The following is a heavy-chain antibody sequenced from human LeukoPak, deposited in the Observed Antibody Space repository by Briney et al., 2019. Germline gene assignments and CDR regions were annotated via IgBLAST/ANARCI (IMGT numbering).Heavy chain of an antibody. D-gene: IGHD3-10*01. CDR3: ASRVHTSNWFDP. Sequence: ASVKVSCKASGYTFTSYGISWVRQAPGQGLEWMGWISAYNGNTNYAQKLQGRVTMTTDTSTSTAYMELRSLRSDDTAVYYCASRVHTSNWFDPWAREPWSPSPQ. CDR2: ISAYNGNT. J-gene: IGHJ5*02. V-gene: IGHV1-18*01. CDR1: GYTFTSYG.